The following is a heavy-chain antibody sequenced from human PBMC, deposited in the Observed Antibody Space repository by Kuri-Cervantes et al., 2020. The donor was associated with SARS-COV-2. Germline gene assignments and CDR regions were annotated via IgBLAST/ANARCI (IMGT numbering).Heavy chain of an antibody. J-gene: IGHJ5*02. V-gene: IGHV1-18*01. CDR1: GYNFISYG. D-gene: IGHD5-18*01. CDR2: ISAYNGNT. Sequence: ASVKVSCKASGYNFISYGISWVRQAPGQGLEWMGWISAYNGNTNYAQKLQGRVTMTTDTSTSTAYMELRSLRSDDTAVYYCARGRPNNYGLYNWFDPWGQGTLVTVSS. CDR3: ARGRPNNYGLYNWFDP.